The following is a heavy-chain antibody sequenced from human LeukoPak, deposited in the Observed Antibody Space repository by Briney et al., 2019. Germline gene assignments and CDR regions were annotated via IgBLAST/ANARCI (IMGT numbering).Heavy chain of an antibody. V-gene: IGHV4-59*01. CDR3: ASYSGSSHWYFDL. CDR1: GGSISSYY. D-gene: IGHD1-26*01. Sequence: PSETLSLTCTVSGGSISSYYWSWIRQPPGKGLEWIGYIYYSGSTNYNPSLKSRVTISVDTSKNQFSLKLSSVTAADTAVYYCASYSGSSHWYFDLWGRGTLVTVSS. J-gene: IGHJ2*01. CDR2: IYYSGST.